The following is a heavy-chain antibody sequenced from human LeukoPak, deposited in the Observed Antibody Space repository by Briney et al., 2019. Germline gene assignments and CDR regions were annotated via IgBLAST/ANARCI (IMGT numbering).Heavy chain of an antibody. D-gene: IGHD3-22*01. CDR1: GYTITGYY. J-gene: IGHJ6*02. Sequence: VSVKVSCKASGYTITGYYLHWVRQAPGQGLEWMGWINPNSGGTNYAQQFQDRVTMTRDTSISTAYMELSRLRPDDTAVYYCARIFYDSSGYSYYGMDVWGQGTTVTVSS. CDR3: ARIFYDSSGYSYYGMDV. CDR2: INPNSGGT. V-gene: IGHV1-2*02.